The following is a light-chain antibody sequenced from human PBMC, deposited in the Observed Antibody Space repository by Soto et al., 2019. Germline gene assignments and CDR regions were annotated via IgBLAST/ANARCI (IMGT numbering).Light chain of an antibody. Sequence: QPVLTQPPSVSGAPGQRVTISCTGGSSNIGAGYDVHWYQQLPGTAPKLLISVNNYRPSGVPDRFSGSKSGTSASLAITGLQAEDEADYYCQSYDRSLSGSVFGGGTKLTVL. V-gene: IGLV1-40*01. CDR2: VNN. CDR3: QSYDRSLSGSV. J-gene: IGLJ2*01. CDR1: SSNIGAGYD.